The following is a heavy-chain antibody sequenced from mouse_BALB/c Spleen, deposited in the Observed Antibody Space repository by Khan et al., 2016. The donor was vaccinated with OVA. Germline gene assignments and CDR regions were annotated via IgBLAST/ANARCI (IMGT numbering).Heavy chain of an antibody. CDR3: TRTARIKY. D-gene: IGHD1-2*01. J-gene: IGHJ2*01. Sequence: VQLVESGPGLVKPSQSLSLTCTVTGYSITSGYVWNWIRQFPGNKLEWMGYISYSGSTNYNPSLKSRISITRDTSKNQFVLQLNSVTTEDTATYYRTRTARIKYWGQGTTLTVSS. CDR1: GYSITSGYV. CDR2: ISYSGST. V-gene: IGHV3-2*02.